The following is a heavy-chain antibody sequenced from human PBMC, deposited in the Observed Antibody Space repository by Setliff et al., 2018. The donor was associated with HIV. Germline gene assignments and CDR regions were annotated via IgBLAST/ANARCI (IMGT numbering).Heavy chain of an antibody. D-gene: IGHD3-22*01. V-gene: IGHV3-30*03. J-gene: IGHJ4*02. CDR1: GFTFSSCW. CDR3: AREGGSSGYCGYFDY. Sequence: GGSLRLSCAASGFTFSSCWVTWVRQGPGKGLEWVAAISVDGSGKFYADSVKGRFTISRDNSRNTLYLQMNSLREEDTAVYYCAREGGSSGYCGYFDYWGQGTLVTVSS. CDR2: ISVDGSGK.